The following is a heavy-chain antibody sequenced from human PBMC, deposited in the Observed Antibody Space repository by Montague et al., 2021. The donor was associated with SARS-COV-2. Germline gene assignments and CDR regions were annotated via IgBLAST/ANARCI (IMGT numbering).Heavy chain of an antibody. CDR3: SRGYKYGPFDL. CDR1: GFTFDDYG. D-gene: IGHD5-18*01. Sequence: SLRLSFSASGFTFDDYGMSWVRQAPGKGLEWVSGITRNGGDTGYGDSVKGRFTISRDNAKNSLYLQMTSLRAEDTALYYCSRGYKYGPFDLWGQGSLVTVSS. CDR2: ITRNGGDT. J-gene: IGHJ4*02. V-gene: IGHV3-20*03.